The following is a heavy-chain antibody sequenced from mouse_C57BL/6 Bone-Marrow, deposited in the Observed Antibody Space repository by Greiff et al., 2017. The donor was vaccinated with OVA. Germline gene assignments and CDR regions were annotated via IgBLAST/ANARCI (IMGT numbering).Heavy chain of an antibody. CDR2: IYPGDGDT. D-gene: IGHD1-1*01. CDR3: ARDYGGYFDV. Sequence: VQRVESGAELVKPGASVKISCKASGYAFSSYWMNWVKQRPGKGLEWIGQIYPGDGDTNYNGKFKGKATLTADKSSSTAYMQLSSLTSEDSAVYFCARDYGGYFDVWGTGTTVTVSS. CDR1: GYAFSSYW. J-gene: IGHJ1*03. V-gene: IGHV1-80*01.